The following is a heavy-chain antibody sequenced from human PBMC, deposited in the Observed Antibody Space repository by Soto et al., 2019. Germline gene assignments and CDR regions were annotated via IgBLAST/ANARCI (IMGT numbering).Heavy chain of an antibody. V-gene: IGHV1-69*13. CDR2: IIPIFGTA. J-gene: IGHJ4*02. CDR3: ARAGDYYDSSGYHDY. CDR1: GGTFSSYA. D-gene: IGHD3-22*01. Sequence: ASVKVSCKASGGTFSSYAISWVRQAPGQGLEWMGGIIPIFGTANYAQKFQGRVTITADESTSTAYMELSSLRSEDTAVYYCARAGDYYDSSGYHDYWGQGTLVTVSS.